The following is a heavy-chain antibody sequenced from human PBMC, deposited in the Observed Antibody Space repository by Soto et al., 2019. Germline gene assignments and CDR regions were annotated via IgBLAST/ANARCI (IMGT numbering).Heavy chain of an antibody. J-gene: IGHJ6*04. CDR2: FSGSGDNT. V-gene: IGHV3-23*01. D-gene: IGHD3-9*01. Sequence: GGSLRLSCAASGFTFSSYAMSWVRQAPGKGLEWVSSFSGSGDNTDYADSVKGRFTISRDNSKNTLYMQMNSLRAEDTAVYYCAKDRYDILTGYPIQYGMNVWGSGTTVTVSS. CDR1: GFTFSSYA. CDR3: AKDRYDILTGYPIQYGMNV.